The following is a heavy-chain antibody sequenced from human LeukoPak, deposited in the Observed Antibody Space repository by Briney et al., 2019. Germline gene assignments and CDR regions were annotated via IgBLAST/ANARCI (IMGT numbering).Heavy chain of an antibody. CDR2: ISGPGPST. CDR1: GFSFRRYA. D-gene: IGHD5-24*01. CDR3: AKEEMPHAFDL. Sequence: GGSLRLSCAASGFSFRRYAMNWVRQAPGRGLEWVAVISGPGPSTVYADSVKGRFTISRDNSKNTLFLQLDSLRVEDTAIYYCAKEEMPHAFDLWGQGQWSPYLQ. V-gene: IGHV3-23*01. J-gene: IGHJ3*01.